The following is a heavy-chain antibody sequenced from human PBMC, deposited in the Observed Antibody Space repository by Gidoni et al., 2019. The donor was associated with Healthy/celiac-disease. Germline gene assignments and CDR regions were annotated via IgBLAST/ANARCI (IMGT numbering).Heavy chain of an antibody. V-gene: IGHV3-15*01. Sequence: EVQLVESGGGLVKPGGSLRLSCAASGFTFSNAWMSWVRQAPGKGLEWFGRIKSKTDGGTTDYAAPVKGRFTISRDDSKNTLYLQMNSLKTEDTAVYYCTTDSPLLVATMAFPIWGQGTMVTVSS. CDR3: TTDSPLLVATMAFPI. D-gene: IGHD5-12*01. J-gene: IGHJ3*02. CDR1: GFTFSNAW. CDR2: IKSKTDGGTT.